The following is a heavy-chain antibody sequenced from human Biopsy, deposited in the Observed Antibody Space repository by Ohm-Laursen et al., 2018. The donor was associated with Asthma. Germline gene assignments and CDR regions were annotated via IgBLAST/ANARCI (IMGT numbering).Heavy chain of an antibody. CDR3: AKRRGYSGHDNDY. D-gene: IGHD5-12*01. V-gene: IGHV3-30*18. CDR1: GFMFRSFG. Sequence: SLRLSCAASGFMFRSFGMHWVRQAPGKGLEWVTVISYDGNHKFYEDSVKGRFTISRDNSKNTLYLQMNSLRTEDTAVYYCAKRRGYSGHDNDYWGQGTLVIVSS. CDR2: ISYDGNHK. J-gene: IGHJ4*02.